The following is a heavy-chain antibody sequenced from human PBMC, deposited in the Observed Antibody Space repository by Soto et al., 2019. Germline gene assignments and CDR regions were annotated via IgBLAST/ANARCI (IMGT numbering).Heavy chain of an antibody. J-gene: IGHJ4*02. V-gene: IGHV4-59*01. CDR3: ARRYGASFDY. D-gene: IGHD4-17*01. CDR1: GGSISSYY. CDR2: IYYSGST. Sequence: PSETLSLTCTVSGGSISSYYWSWIRQPPGKGPEWIGYIYYSGSTNYNPSLKSRVTISVDTSKNQFSLKLSSVTAADTAVYYCARRYGASFDYWGQGTLVTVSS.